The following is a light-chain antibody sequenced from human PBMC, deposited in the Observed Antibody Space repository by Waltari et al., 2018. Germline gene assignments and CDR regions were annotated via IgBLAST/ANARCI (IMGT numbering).Light chain of an antibody. CDR3: QHRGHWPPEAT. V-gene: IGKV3-11*01. J-gene: IGKJ3*01. CDR1: QSISSY. Sequence: EIVLTQSPATLSLSPGERASLSCRASQSISSYLAWYQQKPGQAPRLLIYAASTRATGIPARFSGSGSGTDFNLIISSLEPEDFAVYYCQHRGHWPPEATFGPGTKVDIK. CDR2: AAS.